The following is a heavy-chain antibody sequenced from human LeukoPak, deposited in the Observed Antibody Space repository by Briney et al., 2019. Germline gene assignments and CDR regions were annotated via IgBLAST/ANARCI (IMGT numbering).Heavy chain of an antibody. CDR2: IIPIFGTA. CDR3: ARDHASGDYADVNDY. Sequence: SVKVSCKASGGTFSSYAISWVRQAPGQGLEWMGGIIPIFGTANYAQKFQGRVTITADESTSTAYMELSSLRSEDTAVYYCARDHASGDYADVNDYWGQGTLVTVSS. J-gene: IGHJ4*02. D-gene: IGHD4-17*01. V-gene: IGHV1-69*13. CDR1: GGTFSSYA.